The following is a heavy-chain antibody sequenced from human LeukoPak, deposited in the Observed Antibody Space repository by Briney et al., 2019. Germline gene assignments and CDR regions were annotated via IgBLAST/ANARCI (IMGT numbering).Heavy chain of an antibody. CDR3: ARRSRITMIVVVIQDHFDY. V-gene: IGHV4-38-2*02. J-gene: IGHJ4*02. CDR1: GYSISSGYY. Sequence: SETLSLTCTVSGYSISSGYYWGWIRQTPGKGLEWIGYIYHGGRTDYNPSLKSRVTISVDTSKNQFSLKLSSVTAADTAVYYCARRSRITMIVVVIQDHFDYWGQGTLVTVSS. D-gene: IGHD3-22*01. CDR2: IYHGGRT.